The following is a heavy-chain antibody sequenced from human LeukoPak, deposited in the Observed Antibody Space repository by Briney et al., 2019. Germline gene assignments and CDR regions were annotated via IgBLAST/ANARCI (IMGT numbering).Heavy chain of an antibody. CDR1: GFTFDNYE. J-gene: IGHJ4*02. D-gene: IGHD5-18*01. V-gene: IGHV3-48*03. CDR2: ISVSGDTI. Sequence: PGGSLRLSCAASGFTFDNYEMNWVRQAPGKGLEWVSYISVSGDTIYYADSVKGRFTISRDTAKNSLYLQMNSLRAEDTAVYYCERGYTYGYDYWGQGTLVIVSS. CDR3: ERGYTYGYDY.